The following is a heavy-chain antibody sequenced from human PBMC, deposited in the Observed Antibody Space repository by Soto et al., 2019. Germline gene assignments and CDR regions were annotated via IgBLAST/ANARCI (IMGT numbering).Heavy chain of an antibody. CDR3: AKDPRVLSVGYSSSPNQYGMDV. J-gene: IGHJ6*02. D-gene: IGHD6-13*01. V-gene: IGHV3-23*01. CDR2: ISGSGGST. Sequence: EVQLLESGGGLVQPGGSLRLSCAASGFTFSSYAMSWVRQSPGKGLEWVSAISGSGGSTYYADSVKGRFTISRDNSKNTLYLQMNSLRAEDTAVYYCAKDPRVLSVGYSSSPNQYGMDVWGQWTTVTVSS. CDR1: GFTFSSYA.